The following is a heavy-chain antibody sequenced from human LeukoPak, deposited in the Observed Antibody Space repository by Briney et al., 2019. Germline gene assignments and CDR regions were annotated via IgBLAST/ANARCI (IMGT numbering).Heavy chain of an antibody. V-gene: IGHV3-23*01. CDR1: GFTFSSYA. D-gene: IGHD4-17*01. CDR3: AKRSPVTELDY. Sequence: GGSLRLSCAASGFTFSSYAMTWVRQAPGKGLEWVSLISGSDGSTYYADSVKGRFTISRDNYKNTLYLQMNSLRAEDTAVYYCAKRSPVTELDYWGQGTLVTVSS. CDR2: ISGSDGST. J-gene: IGHJ4*02.